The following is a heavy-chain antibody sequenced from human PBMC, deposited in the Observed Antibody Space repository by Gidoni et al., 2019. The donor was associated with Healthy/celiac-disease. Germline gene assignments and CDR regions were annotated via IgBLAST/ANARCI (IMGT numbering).Heavy chain of an antibody. V-gene: IGHV3-21*01. CDR1: GFTFSSYS. J-gene: IGHJ4*02. CDR2: ISSSGSTI. D-gene: IGHD1-26*01. Sequence: EVQLVESGGGLVKPGGSLRLSCAASGFTFSSYSMNWVRQAPGKGLEWVSSISSSGSTIYYADSVKGRFTISRDNAKNSLYLQMNSLRAEDTAVYYCARKQGGSYYFDKERGGEFDYWGQGTLVTVSS. CDR3: ARKQGGSYYFDKERGGEFDY.